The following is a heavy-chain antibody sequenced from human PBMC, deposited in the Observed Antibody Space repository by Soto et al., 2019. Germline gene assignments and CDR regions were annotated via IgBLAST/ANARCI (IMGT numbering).Heavy chain of an antibody. CDR2: IYPGDSET. V-gene: IGHV5-51*01. CDR1: GSTFPLYG. Sequence: PVESVTISCKVSGSTFPLYGIAWVLQMSGKGLAGLGIIYPGDSETRYSPSFQGQVTISADKSIKTAYLQWSSLKASDTAMYYCARLTYYYHRSGHYTAPHDAFDIWGQGTLVTVSS. D-gene: IGHD3-22*01. CDR3: ARLTYYYHRSGHYTAPHDAFDI. J-gene: IGHJ3*02.